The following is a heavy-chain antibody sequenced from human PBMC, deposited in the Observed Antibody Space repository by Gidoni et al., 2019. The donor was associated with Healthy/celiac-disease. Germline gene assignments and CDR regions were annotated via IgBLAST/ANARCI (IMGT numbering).Heavy chain of an antibody. J-gene: IGHJ6*03. D-gene: IGHD2-15*01. CDR1: GFTFISYA. CDR2: IGGSGGST. CDR3: AKGDIVVVTSSYMDV. V-gene: IGHV3-23*01. Sequence: EVQLLESGGGLVQPGGSLRLSCSPSGFTFISYAMSLVRHAPGKGLEWVSAIGGSGGSTYYADSVKGRFTISRDNSKNTLYLQMNSLRAEDTAVYYCAKGDIVVVTSSYMDVWGKGTTVTVSS.